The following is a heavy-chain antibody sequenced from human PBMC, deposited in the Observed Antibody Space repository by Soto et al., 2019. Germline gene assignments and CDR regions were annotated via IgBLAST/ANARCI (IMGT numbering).Heavy chain of an antibody. CDR1: GGSFSGYY. CDR3: ARVVVVVVAATRALAFDI. V-gene: IGHV4-34*01. Sequence: QVQLQQWGAGLLKPSETLSLTCAVYGGSFSGYYWGWIRQPPGKGLEWIGEINHSGSTNYNPSLKSRVTISVDTSKNQFSLKLSSVTAADTAVYYCARVVVVVVAATRALAFDIWGQGTMVTVSS. CDR2: INHSGST. D-gene: IGHD2-15*01. J-gene: IGHJ3*02.